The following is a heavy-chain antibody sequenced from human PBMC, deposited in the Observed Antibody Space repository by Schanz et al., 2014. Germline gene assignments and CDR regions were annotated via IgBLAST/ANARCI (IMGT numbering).Heavy chain of an antibody. V-gene: IGHV1-69*02. CDR1: RSTFSSYT. D-gene: IGHD5-18*01. J-gene: IGHJ6*02. Sequence: QVQLVQSGAEVKKPGSSVKVSCKASRSTFSSYTISWVRQAPGQGLEWMGRIIPVLAIADYAQKFQGRVAITADKSTSTASMELSSLRSEDTAVYYCARGPSQGYSYGHNIGAYYYGMDVWGQGTTVTVSS. CDR3: ARGPSQGYSYGHNIGAYYYGMDV. CDR2: IIPVLAIA.